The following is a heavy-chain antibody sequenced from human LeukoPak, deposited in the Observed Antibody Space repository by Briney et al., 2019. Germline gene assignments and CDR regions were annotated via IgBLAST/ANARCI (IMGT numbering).Heavy chain of an antibody. J-gene: IGHJ4*02. V-gene: IGHV4-61*02. CDR2: IYTSGST. D-gene: IGHD4-17*01. CDR3: ARSYYGDYVYFDY. Sequence: PSETLSLTCTVSGGSISSGSYYWSWIRQPAGKGLEWIGRIYTSGSTNYNPSLKSRVTISVDTSKNQFSLKLSSVTAADTAVYYCARSYYGDYVYFDYWGQGTLVTVSS. CDR1: GGSISSGSYY.